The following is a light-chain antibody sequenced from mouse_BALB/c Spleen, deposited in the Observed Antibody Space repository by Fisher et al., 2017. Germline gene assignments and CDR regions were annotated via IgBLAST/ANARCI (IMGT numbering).Light chain of an antibody. V-gene: IGKV4-55*01. Sequence: IVLTQTPAIMSASPGEKVTMTCSASSSVSYMYWYQQKPGSSPRLLIYDTSNLASGVPVRFSGSGSGTSYSLTISSMEAEDAASYFCHQWSSYPFTFGSGTKLEIK. CDR3: HQWSSYPFT. CDR2: DTS. J-gene: IGKJ4*01. CDR1: SSVSY.